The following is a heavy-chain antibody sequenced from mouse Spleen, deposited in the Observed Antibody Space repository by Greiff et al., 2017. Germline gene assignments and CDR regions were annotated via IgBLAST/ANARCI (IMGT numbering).Heavy chain of an antibody. J-gene: IGHJ3*01. V-gene: IGHV5-6-2*01. Sequence: EVQRVESGGGLVKPGGSLKLSCAASGFTFSSYAMSWVRQTPEKRLEWVAAINSNGGSTYYPDTVKDRFTISRDNAKNTLYLQMSSLRSEDTALYYCARQGYSYDMFAYWGQGTLVTVSA. CDR3: ARQGYSYDMFAY. D-gene: IGHD2-12*01. CDR1: GFTFSSYA. CDR2: INSNGGST.